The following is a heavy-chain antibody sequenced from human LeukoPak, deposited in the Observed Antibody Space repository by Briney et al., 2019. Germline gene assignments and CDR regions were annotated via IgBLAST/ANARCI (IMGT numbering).Heavy chain of an antibody. J-gene: IGHJ6*02. V-gene: IGHV3-30*03. CDR3: ARDSYYDFWSGYGYYYGMDV. D-gene: IGHD3-3*01. CDR2: ISYDGSNK. CDR1: GFTFSSYG. Sequence: QPGGSLRLSCAASGFTFSSYGMHWVRQAPGKGLEWVAVISYDGSNKYYADSVKGRFTISRDNSKNTLYLQMNSLRAEDTAVYYCARDSYYDFWSGYGYYYGMDVWGQGTTVTVSS.